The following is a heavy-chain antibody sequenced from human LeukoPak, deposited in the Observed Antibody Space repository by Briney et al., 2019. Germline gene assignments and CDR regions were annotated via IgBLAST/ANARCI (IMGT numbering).Heavy chain of an antibody. J-gene: IGHJ4*02. CDR3: ARDKDCSGGSCYSRYFDY. CDR1: GYTFTSYG. Sequence: ASVKVSCKASGYTFTSYGISWVRQAPGQGLEWMGLISAYNGNTNYAQKLQGRVTMTTDTSTSTAYMELRSLRSDDTAVYYCARDKDCSGGSCYSRYFDYWGQGTLVTVSS. V-gene: IGHV1-18*01. CDR2: ISAYNGNT. D-gene: IGHD2-15*01.